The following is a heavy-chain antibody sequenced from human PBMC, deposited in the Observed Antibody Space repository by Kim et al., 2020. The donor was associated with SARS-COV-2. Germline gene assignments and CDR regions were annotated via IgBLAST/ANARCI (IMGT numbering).Heavy chain of an antibody. V-gene: IGHV3-23*01. Sequence: GGSLRLSCAASGFTFSSYAMSWVRQAPGKGLEWVSAISGSGGSTYYADSVKGRFTISRDNSKNTLYLQMNSLRAEDTAVYYCAKAPWEDYGDYSEGYFDYWGQGTLVTVSS. CDR3: AKAPWEDYGDYSEGYFDY. J-gene: IGHJ4*02. CDR1: GFTFSSYA. CDR2: ISGSGGST. D-gene: IGHD4-17*01.